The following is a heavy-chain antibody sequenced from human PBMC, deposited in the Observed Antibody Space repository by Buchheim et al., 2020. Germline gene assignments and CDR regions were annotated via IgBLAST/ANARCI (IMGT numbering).Heavy chain of an antibody. V-gene: IGHV3-11*01. J-gene: IGHJ6*02. Sequence: QVQLVESGGGLVKPGGSLRLSCAASGFTFSDYYMSWIRQAPGKGLEWVSYISSSGSTIYYADSVKGRFTISRDNAKNSLYLQMNSLRAEDTAVYYCASLLLPFVSNSEYYYYYGMDVWGQGTT. D-gene: IGHD1-14*01. CDR1: GFTFSDYY. CDR3: ASLLLPFVSNSEYYYYYGMDV. CDR2: ISSSGSTI.